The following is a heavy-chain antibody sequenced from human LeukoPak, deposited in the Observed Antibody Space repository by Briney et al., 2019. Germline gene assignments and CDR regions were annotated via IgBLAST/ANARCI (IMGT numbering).Heavy chain of an antibody. CDR2: IYTSGST. CDR1: GGSISSGSYY. V-gene: IGHV4-61*02. CDR3: ASSPLPHGYYDSSGYYY. Sequence: SETLSLTCTVSGGSISSGSYYWSWIRQPAGKGLEWIGRIYTSGSTNYNPSPKSRVTISVDTSKNQFSLKLSSVTAADTAVYYCASSPLPHGYYDSSGYYYWGQGTLVTVSS. D-gene: IGHD3-22*01. J-gene: IGHJ4*02.